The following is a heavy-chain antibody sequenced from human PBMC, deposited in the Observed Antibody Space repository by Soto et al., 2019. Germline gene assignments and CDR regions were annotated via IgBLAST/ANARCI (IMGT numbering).Heavy chain of an antibody. J-gene: IGHJ4*02. V-gene: IGHV4-31*03. Sequence: QVQLQESGPGLVKPSQTLSLTCTVSGGSISSGGYYWNWIRQHPGTVLEWIGYISYSVSTYYNPSLKSRVTISVDTSKNQFSLKLSSVTAAATAMYYCAREPSIWGQGTLVTVSS. CDR3: AREPSI. CDR1: GGSISSGGYY. CDR2: ISYSVST.